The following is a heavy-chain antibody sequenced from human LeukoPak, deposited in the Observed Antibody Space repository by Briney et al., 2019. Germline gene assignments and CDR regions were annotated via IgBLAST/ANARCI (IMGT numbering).Heavy chain of an antibody. CDR3: AREDCSGGSCYIFDY. D-gene: IGHD2-15*01. J-gene: IGHJ4*02. V-gene: IGHV3-21*01. Sequence: GGSLRLSCAVSGFTFSNYNMNWVRQAPGKGLEWVSSISSSVIYIYYADSVKGRFTISRDNAKNSLYLQMNSLRAEDTAVYYCAREDCSGGSCYIFDYWGQGTLVTVSS. CDR2: ISSSVIYI. CDR1: GFTFSNYN.